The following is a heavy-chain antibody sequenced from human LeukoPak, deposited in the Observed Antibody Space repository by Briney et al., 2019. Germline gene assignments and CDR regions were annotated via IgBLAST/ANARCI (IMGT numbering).Heavy chain of an antibody. CDR2: IKQDGSEK. D-gene: IGHD3-9*01. J-gene: IGHJ3*02. CDR3: AGEETDYDILTGYYNAAFDI. V-gene: IGHV3-7*03. CDR1: GFTFSSYW. Sequence: PGGSLRLSCAASGFTFSSYWMSWVRQAPGKGLEWVANIKQDGSEKYYVDSVKGRFTISRDNAKNSLYLQMNSLRAEDTAVYYCAGEETDYDILTGYYNAAFDIWGQGTMATVSS.